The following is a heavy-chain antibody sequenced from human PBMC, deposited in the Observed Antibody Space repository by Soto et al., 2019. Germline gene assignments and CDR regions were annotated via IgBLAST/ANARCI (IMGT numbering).Heavy chain of an antibody. CDR1: GLPLSRCS. D-gene: IGHD3-22*01. J-gene: IGHJ4*02. CDR2: FSTSSSYI. CDR3: AKGMADFYYSSGYREY. Sequence: PGGARGRSRSRTGLPLSRCSMHSGRLAQGKGLEWVSSFSTSSSYIFYADSVKGRFTISRDNSKNTLYLQMNSLRAEDTAVYYCAKGMADFYYSSGYREYCGQGTLVNV. V-gene: IGHV3-21*04.